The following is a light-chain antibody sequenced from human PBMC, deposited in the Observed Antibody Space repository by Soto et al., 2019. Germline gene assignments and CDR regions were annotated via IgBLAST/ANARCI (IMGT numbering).Light chain of an antibody. CDR1: QSISTH. CDR2: DAS. V-gene: IGKV3-11*01. CDR3: QQRSDWPPWT. Sequence: EIVLTQSPATLSLSPGEGATLSCRASQSISTHFAWYQKRPGQAPRLLIYDASNRATGIPARFSGSGSGTDFTLTINSLEPEDFAVYYCQQRSDWPPWTFGQGTKVEIK. J-gene: IGKJ1*01.